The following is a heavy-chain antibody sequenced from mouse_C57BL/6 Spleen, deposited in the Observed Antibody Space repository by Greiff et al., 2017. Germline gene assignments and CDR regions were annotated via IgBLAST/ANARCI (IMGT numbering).Heavy chain of an antibody. J-gene: IGHJ4*01. D-gene: IGHD1-1*01. CDR1: GYAFTNYL. CDR3: ARWGLLYAMDY. V-gene: IGHV1-54*01. CDR2: INPGSGGT. Sequence: QVQLQQSGAELVRPGTSVKVSCKASGYAFTNYLIEWVKQRPGQGLEGIGVINPGSGGTNYNEKFKGKATLTADKSSSTAYMQLSSLTSEDSAVYFCARWGLLYAMDYWGQGTSVTVSS.